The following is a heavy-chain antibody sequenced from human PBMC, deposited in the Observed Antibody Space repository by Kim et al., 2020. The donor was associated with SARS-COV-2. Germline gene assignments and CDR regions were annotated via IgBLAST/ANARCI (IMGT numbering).Heavy chain of an antibody. D-gene: IGHD5-18*01. CDR2: T. V-gene: IGHV3-15*01. Sequence: TGYPAPVKGRFTISREDAEKTLLLQMNSLKTEDTAVYYCATQSGYSYNYWGQGTLVTVSS. J-gene: IGHJ4*02. CDR3: ATQSGYSYNY.